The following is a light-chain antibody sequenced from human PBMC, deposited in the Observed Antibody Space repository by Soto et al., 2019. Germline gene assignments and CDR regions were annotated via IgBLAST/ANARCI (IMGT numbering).Light chain of an antibody. J-gene: IGLJ1*01. Sequence: QSALTQPASGSGSPGQSITISCTGTSSGFGVYNSVSCFQQHPSEAPQLIIYEVSHRPSGVSIRFSGAKAGNTASLTISRLQAEHGADYYCNLYGHRTPLVFGTGTKLTLL. CDR3: NLYGHRTPLV. CDR2: EVS. V-gene: IGLV2-14*01. CDR1: SSGFGVYNS.